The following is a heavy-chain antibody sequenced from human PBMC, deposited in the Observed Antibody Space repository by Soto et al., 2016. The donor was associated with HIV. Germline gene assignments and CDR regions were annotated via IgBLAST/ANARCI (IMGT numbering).Heavy chain of an antibody. CDR2: VIPILGIT. CDR3: ARDKYTNNWSPRDSYYYYMDV. J-gene: IGHJ6*03. V-gene: IGHV1-69*10. Sequence: GGTFTNSAINWVRQAPGQGLEWMGGVIPILGITNYAQKFQGRVTISADKSTNTAYMELNSLRSEDTAVYYCARDKYTNNWSPRDSYYYYMDVWGEGTTVTVSS. D-gene: IGHD6-13*01. CDR1: GGTFTNSA.